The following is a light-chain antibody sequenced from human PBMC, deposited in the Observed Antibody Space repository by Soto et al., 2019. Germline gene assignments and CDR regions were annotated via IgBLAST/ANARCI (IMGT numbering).Light chain of an antibody. CDR3: AAWDDSLNGPV. CDR2: SNN. V-gene: IGLV1-44*01. CDR1: SSNIGSNT. Sequence: QSVLTQLPSASGTPGQRVTISCSGSSSNIGSNTANWYQQLPGTAPKLLIYSNNQRPSGVPDRFSGSKSGTSASLAISGLQSEDEADYYCAAWDDSLNGPVFGGGTKLTVL. J-gene: IGLJ2*01.